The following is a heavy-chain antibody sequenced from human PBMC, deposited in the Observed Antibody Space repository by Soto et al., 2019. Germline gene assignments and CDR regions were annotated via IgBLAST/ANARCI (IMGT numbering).Heavy chain of an antibody. V-gene: IGHV4-59*01. J-gene: IGHJ5*02. CDR3: ARGAPSGVRGVRGRFDP. D-gene: IGHD3-10*01. CDR1: GGSISRYY. CDR2: IYYSGST. Sequence: PSATLSLTCTVSGGSISRYYWSWIRQPPGKGLEWIGYIYYSGSTNYNPSLKSRVTISVDTSKNQFSLKLSSVTAADTAVYYCARGAPSGVRGVRGRFDPWGQGTLVTVSS.